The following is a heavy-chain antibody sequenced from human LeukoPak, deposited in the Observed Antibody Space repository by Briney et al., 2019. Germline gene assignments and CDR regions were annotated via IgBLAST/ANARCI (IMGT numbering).Heavy chain of an antibody. Sequence: GGSLRLSCVVAGFTFNNHAMSWVRQAPGKGLEWVSAISGSGDNTFYAGSVRGRFTISRDNSKNTLYLQMDSLRAEDTAIYYCTKDFRGSGYFFDYWGQGTLVTVSS. CDR2: ISGSGDNT. V-gene: IGHV3-23*01. J-gene: IGHJ4*02. D-gene: IGHD3-10*01. CDR1: GFTFNNHA. CDR3: TKDFRGSGYFFDY.